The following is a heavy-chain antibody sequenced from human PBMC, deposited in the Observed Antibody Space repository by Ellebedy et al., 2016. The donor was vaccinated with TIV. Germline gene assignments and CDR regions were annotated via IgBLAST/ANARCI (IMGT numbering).Heavy chain of an antibody. J-gene: IGHJ5*02. CDR2: IDPSGINR. CDR1: GYTFTSHY. Sequence: AASVKVSCKPSGYTFTSHYIHWVRQVPGQGLEWMGRIDPSGINRSYAQHLQGRVTMTSDTSTSTVYMELSSLRSEDTAVYYCARDPRGTTVVLPFDPWGQGTLVTVSS. D-gene: IGHD4-23*01. V-gene: IGHV1-46*01. CDR3: ARDPRGTTVVLPFDP.